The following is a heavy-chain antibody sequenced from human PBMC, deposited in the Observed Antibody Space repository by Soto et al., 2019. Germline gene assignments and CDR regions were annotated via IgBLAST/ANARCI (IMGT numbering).Heavy chain of an antibody. CDR1: GYAFTTYG. D-gene: IGHD1-1*01. V-gene: IGHV1-18*01. CDR3: ARGRYGDY. Sequence: QVHLVQSGAEVKKPGASVKVSCKGSGYAFTTYGSTWVRQAPGQGLEWMGWISAHNGNTNYAQKLQGRVTGTRDTSTSTAYMELRSMRSDDKAVYYGARGRYGDYWGQGALVTVSS. J-gene: IGHJ4*02. CDR2: ISAHNGNT.